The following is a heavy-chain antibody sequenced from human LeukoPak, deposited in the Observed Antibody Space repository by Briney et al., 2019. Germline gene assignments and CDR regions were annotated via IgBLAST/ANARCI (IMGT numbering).Heavy chain of an antibody. CDR3: ARDPTYCSSTSCYAGIPKRWFDP. J-gene: IGHJ5*02. CDR1: GYTFTSYA. Sequence: ASVKVSCKASGYTFTSYAMHWVRQAPGQRLEWMGWINAGNGNTKYSQKFQGRVTITRDTSASTAYMELSSLRSEDTAVYYCARDPTYCSSTSCYAGIPKRWFDPWAREPWSPSPQ. V-gene: IGHV1-3*01. CDR2: INAGNGNT. D-gene: IGHD2-2*01.